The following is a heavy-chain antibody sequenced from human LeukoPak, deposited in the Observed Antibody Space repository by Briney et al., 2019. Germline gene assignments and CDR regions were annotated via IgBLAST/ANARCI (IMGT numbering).Heavy chain of an antibody. J-gene: IGHJ6*02. CDR3: ARGLVGSTHDIVVVPAAMPGYYYYYGMDV. D-gene: IGHD2-2*01. Sequence: SVKVSCKASGGTFSSYAISWVRQAPGQGLEWMGGIIPIFGTANYAQKFQGRVTITADESTSTAYMELSSLRSEDTAVYYCARGLVGSTHDIVVVPAAMPGYYYYYGMDVWGQGTTVTVSS. V-gene: IGHV1-69*13. CDR1: GGTFSSYA. CDR2: IIPIFGTA.